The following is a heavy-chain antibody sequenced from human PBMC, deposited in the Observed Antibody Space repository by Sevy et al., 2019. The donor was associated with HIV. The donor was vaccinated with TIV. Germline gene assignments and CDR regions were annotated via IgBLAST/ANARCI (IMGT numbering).Heavy chain of an antibody. J-gene: IGHJ6*02. Sequence: SETRSLTCAVYGGSFSGYYWSWIRQPPGKGLEWIGEINHSGSTNYNPSLKSRVTISVDTSKNQFSLKLSSVTAADTAVYYCARGSGSPGQYYYGMDVWGQGTTVTVSS. CDR1: GGSFSGYY. CDR2: INHSGST. V-gene: IGHV4-34*01. CDR3: ARGSGSPGQYYYGMDV. D-gene: IGHD3-10*01.